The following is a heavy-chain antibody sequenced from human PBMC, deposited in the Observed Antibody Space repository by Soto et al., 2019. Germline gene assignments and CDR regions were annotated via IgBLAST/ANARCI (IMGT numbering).Heavy chain of an antibody. CDR1: GGTFSSYA. Sequence: QVQLVQSGAEVKKPGSSVKVSCKASGGTFSSYAISWVRQAPGQGLEWMGGIIPIFGTANYAQKSQGRVTDSAGESTGPGYMELSSLRSEDQAVYFCASAYSSSSNYYYYGMDVWGQGTTVTVSS. V-gene: IGHV1-69*12. CDR2: IIPIFGTA. D-gene: IGHD6-6*01. J-gene: IGHJ6*02. CDR3: ASAYSSSSNYYYYGMDV.